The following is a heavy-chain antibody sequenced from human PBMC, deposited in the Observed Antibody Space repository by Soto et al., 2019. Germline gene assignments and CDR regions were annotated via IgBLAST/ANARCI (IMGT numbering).Heavy chain of an antibody. CDR3: ARRLTGRTTGDWFDP. CDR2: ISSGGAVS. Sequence: VQLVESGGGLVKPGGSLRLSCAASGFVFSDYYMTWIRQAPGKGLEWISDISSGGAVSNFADSVRGRFTISRDNTKNSLYLQMNNLRAEDTAIYYCARRLTGRTTGDWFDPWGQGTLVTVSS. J-gene: IGHJ5*02. D-gene: IGHD1-1*01. CDR1: GFVFSDYY. V-gene: IGHV3-11*01.